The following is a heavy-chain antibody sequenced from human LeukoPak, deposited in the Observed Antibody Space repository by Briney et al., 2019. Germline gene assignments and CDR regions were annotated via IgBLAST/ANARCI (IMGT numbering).Heavy chain of an antibody. CDR2: ISASGGST. Sequence: GGSLRLSCAASGFTFSSSAMSWVRQVPGKGLEWVSGISASGGSTYYADSVRGRFTISRDNSKNTLYVQMNSLRDEDTAVYYCATGVSPDGQLLNYWGQGTLVTVSS. CDR1: GFTFSSSA. V-gene: IGHV3-23*01. D-gene: IGHD5-24*01. J-gene: IGHJ4*02. CDR3: ATGVSPDGQLLNY.